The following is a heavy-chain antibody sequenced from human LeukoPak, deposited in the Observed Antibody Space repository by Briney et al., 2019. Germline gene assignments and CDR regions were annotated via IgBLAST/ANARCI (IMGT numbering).Heavy chain of an antibody. J-gene: IGHJ4*02. CDR1: GFNFDDYG. CDR2: INWNGGST. D-gene: IGHD4-17*01. CDR3: ARGKGGFYDYSDNGGFDY. V-gene: IGHV3-20*04. Sequence: GGSLRLSCEASGFNFDDYGMSWVRQVPGKGLEWVSGINWNGGSTGYADSVKGRLTISRDNAKNSLYLQMNSLRAEDTALYYCARGKGGFYDYSDNGGFDYWGQGTLVTVSS.